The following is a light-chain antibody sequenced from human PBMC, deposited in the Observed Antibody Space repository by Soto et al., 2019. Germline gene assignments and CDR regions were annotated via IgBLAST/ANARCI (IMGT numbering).Light chain of an antibody. CDR2: GAS. Sequence: EIVLTQSPGTLSLSPGERATLSCRASQSLSSSFLAWYQQKPGQAPRLLLYGASRRATGIPDRFSAAASGTDLTLTISRLEPEEFAVYYCQQFDGSVYTFGQGTKLEI. J-gene: IGKJ2*01. CDR3: QQFDGSVYT. V-gene: IGKV3-20*01. CDR1: QSLSSSF.